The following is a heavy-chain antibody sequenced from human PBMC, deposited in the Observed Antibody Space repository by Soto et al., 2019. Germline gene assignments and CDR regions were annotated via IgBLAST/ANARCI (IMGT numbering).Heavy chain of an antibody. CDR2: ISSSSSTI. V-gene: IGHV3-48*02. Sequence: GGSLRLSCAASGFTFSSYSMNWVRQAPGKGLEWVSYISSSSSTIYYADSVKGRFTISRDNAKNSLYLQMNSLRDEDTAVYYCAREPTYYYDSSGYYYHPLGAFDIWGQGTMVTVSS. CDR3: AREPTYYYDSSGYYYHPLGAFDI. J-gene: IGHJ3*02. CDR1: GFTFSSYS. D-gene: IGHD3-22*01.